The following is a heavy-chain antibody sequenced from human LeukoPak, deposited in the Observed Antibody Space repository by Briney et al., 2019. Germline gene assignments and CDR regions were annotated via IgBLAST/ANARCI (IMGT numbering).Heavy chain of an antibody. D-gene: IGHD2-15*01. CDR1: GYTCTNYD. CDR2: MNPNSGNT. J-gene: IGHJ1*01. Sequence: ASLTVSYKASGYTCTNYDINWVRQAAGEGREWMGWMNPNSGNTGYAQKFQGRVIVTRDTSITTAYMEQSTLRSEDTAVYYCARGPPPYCSGDSCYSFLYFHHWGQGTLVTVSS. CDR3: ARGPPPYCSGDSCYSFLYFHH. V-gene: IGHV1-8*01.